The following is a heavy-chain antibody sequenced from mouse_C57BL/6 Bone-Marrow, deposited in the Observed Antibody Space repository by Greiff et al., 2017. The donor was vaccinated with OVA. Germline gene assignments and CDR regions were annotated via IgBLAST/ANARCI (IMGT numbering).Heavy chain of an antibody. CDR3: ASLLFYYAMDY. Sequence: DVMLVESGGDLVKPGGSLKLSCAASGFTFSSYGMSWVRQTPDKRLEWVANISSGGSYTYYPDSVKGRFTISRDNAKNTLYLQMSSLKSEDTAMYYCASLLFYYAMDYGCKGTSVTVSS. CDR2: ISSGGSYT. D-gene: IGHD2-1*01. J-gene: IGHJ4*01. CDR1: GFTFSSYG. V-gene: IGHV5-6*02.